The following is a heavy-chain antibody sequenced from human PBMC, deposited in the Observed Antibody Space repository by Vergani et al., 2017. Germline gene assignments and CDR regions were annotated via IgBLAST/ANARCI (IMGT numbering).Heavy chain of an antibody. V-gene: IGHV3-21*01. CDR2: ISSSSSYI. CDR1: GFTFSSYS. Sequence: EVQLVESGGGLVKPGGSLRLSCAASGFTFSSYSMNWVRQAPGKGLEWVSSISSSSSYIYYADSVKGRFTISRDNAKNSLYLQMNSLRAEDTAVYYCARRGIAEAGTADGMDVWGQGTTVTVSS. J-gene: IGHJ6*02. D-gene: IGHD6-13*01. CDR3: ARRGIAEAGTADGMDV.